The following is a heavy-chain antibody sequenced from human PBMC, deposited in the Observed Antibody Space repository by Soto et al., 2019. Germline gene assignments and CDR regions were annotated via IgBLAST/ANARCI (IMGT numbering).Heavy chain of an antibody. CDR2: IIPIFGTA. CDR1: GGTFSSYA. CDR3: ARFAVGDYNWFDP. J-gene: IGHJ5*02. V-gene: IGHV1-69*13. D-gene: IGHD1-26*01. Sequence: GASVKVSCKASGGTFSSYAISWVRQAPGQGLEWMGGIIPIFGTANYAQRFQGRVTITADESTSTAYMELSSLRSEDTAVYYCARFAVGDYNWFDPWGQGTLVTVSS.